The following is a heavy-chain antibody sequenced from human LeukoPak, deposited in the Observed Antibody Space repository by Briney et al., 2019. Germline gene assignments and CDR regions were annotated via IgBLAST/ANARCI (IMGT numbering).Heavy chain of an antibody. CDR3: ARTYYDYVWGSYRPIDY. CDR2: INHSGST. D-gene: IGHD3-16*02. V-gene: IGHV4-34*01. Sequence: SETLSLTCAVYGGSFSGYYWSWIRQPPGKGLEWIGEINHSGSTNYNPSLKSRVTISVDTSKNQFSLKLSSVTAADTAVYYCARTYYDYVWGSYRPIDYWGQGTLVTVSS. J-gene: IGHJ4*02. CDR1: GGSFSGYY.